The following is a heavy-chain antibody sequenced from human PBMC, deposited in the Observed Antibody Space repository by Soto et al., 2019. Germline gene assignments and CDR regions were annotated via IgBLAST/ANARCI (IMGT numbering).Heavy chain of an antibody. CDR2: INPGGGST. V-gene: IGHV1-46*01. CDR1: GYTFTSYF. Sequence: ASVKVSCKASGYTFTSYFMHWVRQAPGQGLEWMGIINPGGGSTDYAQKFQGRVTMTRDTSTSTVYLDLSSLRSEDTAVYYCARVYCSGGGCYGIDYWGQGTLVTVPQ. D-gene: IGHD2-15*01. J-gene: IGHJ4*02. CDR3: ARVYCSGGGCYGIDY.